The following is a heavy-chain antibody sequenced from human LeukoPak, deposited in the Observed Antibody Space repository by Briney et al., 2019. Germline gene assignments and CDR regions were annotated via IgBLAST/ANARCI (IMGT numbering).Heavy chain of an antibody. Sequence: GSSVKVSCKASGGTFSSYAISWVRQAPGQGLEWMGGIIPIFGTANYAQKFQGRVTITRDTSTSTVYMEVSSLRSEDTAVYYCARDRHGSGTYNYYGMDVWGQGTTVTVSS. CDR1: GGTFSSYA. V-gene: IGHV1-69*05. D-gene: IGHD3-10*01. CDR3: ARDRHGSGTYNYYGMDV. CDR2: IIPIFGTA. J-gene: IGHJ6*02.